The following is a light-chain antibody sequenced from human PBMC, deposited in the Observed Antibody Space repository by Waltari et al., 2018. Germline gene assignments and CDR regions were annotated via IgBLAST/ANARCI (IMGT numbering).Light chain of an antibody. CDR2: GST. J-gene: IGLJ3*02. Sequence: QSVLTQAPSMSGAPGQRVTISCTGSGSNIGAGFDVHWYQQIPRAAPKLLIYGSTSRPLGVPDRFFGSTSGTSASLVIIGLQPEDEAVYYCQSYDTSLSVVFGGGTKLTVL. V-gene: IGLV1-40*01. CDR1: GSNIGAGFD. CDR3: QSYDTSLSVV.